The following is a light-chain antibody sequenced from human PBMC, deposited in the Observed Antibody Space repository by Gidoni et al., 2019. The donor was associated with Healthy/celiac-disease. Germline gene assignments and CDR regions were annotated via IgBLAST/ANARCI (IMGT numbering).Light chain of an antibody. Sequence: QSALPQPASVSGSPGQSITISCTGTSSDVGGYNYVSWYHQHPGKAPKLMIYDVSNRPSGVSNRFSGSKSGNTASLTISGLQAEDEADYYCSSYTSSSTPVVFGGGTKLTVL. J-gene: IGLJ2*01. V-gene: IGLV2-14*03. CDR1: SSDVGGYNY. CDR3: SSYTSSSTPVV. CDR2: DVS.